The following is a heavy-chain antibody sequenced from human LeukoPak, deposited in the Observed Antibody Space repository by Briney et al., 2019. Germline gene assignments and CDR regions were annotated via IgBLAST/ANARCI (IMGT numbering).Heavy chain of an antibody. CDR1: GFTVSSNY. J-gene: IGHJ4*02. CDR2: IHSGGAT. D-gene: IGHD5-12*01. Sequence: GGSLRLSCAASGFTVSSNYMSWVRQAPGKGPAWVSVIHSGGATYYADSVKGRFTISRDNSKNTLYLQMNSLRVEDTAVYYCARGKEYSGYDFDCWGQGTLVTVSS. V-gene: IGHV3-53*01. CDR3: ARGKEYSGYDFDC.